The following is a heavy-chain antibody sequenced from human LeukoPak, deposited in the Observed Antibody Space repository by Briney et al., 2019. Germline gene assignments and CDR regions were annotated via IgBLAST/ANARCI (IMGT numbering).Heavy chain of an antibody. Sequence: SETLSLTCTVSGGSISSYYWSWIRQPPGKGLEWIGYIYYSGSTNYNPSLKSRVTISVDTSKNQFSLKLSSVTAADTAVYYCARDDSSSWNLFDYWGQGPLVPVSS. D-gene: IGHD6-13*01. CDR2: IYYSGST. CDR3: ARDDSSSWNLFDY. CDR1: GGSISSYY. J-gene: IGHJ4*02. V-gene: IGHV4-59*01.